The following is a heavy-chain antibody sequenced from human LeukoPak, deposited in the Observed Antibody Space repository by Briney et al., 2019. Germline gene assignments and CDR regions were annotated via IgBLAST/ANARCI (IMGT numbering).Heavy chain of an antibody. Sequence: SETLSLTCTVSGGTISSSSYYWGWIRQPPGKGLEWIGSIYYSGSTYYNPSLKSRVTISVDTSKNQFSLKLSSVTAADTAVYYCARDSDVWFGEPSPYWYFDLWGRGTLVTVSS. CDR1: GGTISSSSYY. D-gene: IGHD3-10*01. J-gene: IGHJ2*01. CDR2: IYYSGST. V-gene: IGHV4-39*07. CDR3: ARDSDVWFGEPSPYWYFDL.